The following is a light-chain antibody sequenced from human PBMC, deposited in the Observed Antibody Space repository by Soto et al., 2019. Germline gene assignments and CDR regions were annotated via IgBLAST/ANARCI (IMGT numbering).Light chain of an antibody. CDR1: QSVINSY. CDR2: GAY. Sequence: EVVSTQSPGTLSLSSGERATLSCRASQSVINSYLAWYQQKPGQAPRLLLYGAYNRATGIPDRFSGSGSGTDFTLTISRLEPEDFAVYYCQQYGTAPWTFGQGTKVDIK. J-gene: IGKJ1*01. V-gene: IGKV3-20*01. CDR3: QQYGTAPWT.